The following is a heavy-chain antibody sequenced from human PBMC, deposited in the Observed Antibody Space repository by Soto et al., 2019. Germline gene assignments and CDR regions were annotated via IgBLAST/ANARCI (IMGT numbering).Heavy chain of an antibody. D-gene: IGHD7-27*01. CDR1: GFTFITYD. V-gene: IGHV3-23*01. J-gene: IGHJ4*02. CDR3: VKGNWGDY. CDR2: SRGSDGST. Sequence: EVQLLESGGGSVQPGGSLRLSCAASGFTFITYDMTWVRQAPGKGLEWVSVSRGSDGSTYYADSVKGRFTISRDNSKTTVYLRMNSLRADDTAIYYCVKGNWGDYWAQGTLVTVSS.